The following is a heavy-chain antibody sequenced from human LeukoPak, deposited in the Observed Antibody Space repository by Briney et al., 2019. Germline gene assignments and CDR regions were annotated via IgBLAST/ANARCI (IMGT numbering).Heavy chain of an antibody. D-gene: IGHD5-18*01. CDR1: GYTFTSYD. CDR3: ARYSRWDTAMGY. V-gene: IGHV1-8*01. J-gene: IGHJ4*02. Sequence: ASVKVSCKASGYTFTSYDINWVRQATGQGLEWMGWMNPNSGNTGYAQKFQGRVTMTRNTSISTAYMELSSLRSEDTAVYYCARYSRWDTAMGYWGQGTLVTVSS. CDR2: MNPNSGNT.